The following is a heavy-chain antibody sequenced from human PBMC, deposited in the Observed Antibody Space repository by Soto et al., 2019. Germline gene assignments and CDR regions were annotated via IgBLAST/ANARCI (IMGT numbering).Heavy chain of an antibody. Sequence: SVKVSCKASGGTFSSYAISWVRQAPGQGLEWMGGIIPIFGTANYAQKFQGRVTITADESTSTAYMELSSLRSEDTAVYYCARDGRKGQQLGPFLKYYYYYGMDVWGQGTTVTVSS. J-gene: IGHJ6*02. V-gene: IGHV1-69*13. CDR3: ARDGRKGQQLGPFLKYYYYYGMDV. CDR2: IIPIFGTA. D-gene: IGHD6-13*01. CDR1: GGTFSSYA.